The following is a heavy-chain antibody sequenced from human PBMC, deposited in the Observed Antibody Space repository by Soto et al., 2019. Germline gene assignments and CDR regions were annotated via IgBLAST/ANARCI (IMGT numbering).Heavy chain of an antibody. CDR3: ARAGTVMLTLDY. Sequence: PSETLSLTCSVSGGSISSYFWSWIRQPPGKGLEWIGYIYYIGSTNYNPSLKSRVTISVDTSKNQFSLRLSSVTPADTAVYYCARAGTVMLTLDYWGQGTLVTVS. CDR2: IYYIGST. D-gene: IGHD3-16*01. V-gene: IGHV4-59*01. CDR1: GGSISSYF. J-gene: IGHJ4*02.